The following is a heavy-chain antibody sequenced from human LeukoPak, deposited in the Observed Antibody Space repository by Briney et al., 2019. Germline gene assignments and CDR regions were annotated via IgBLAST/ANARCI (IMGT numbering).Heavy chain of an antibody. J-gene: IGHJ6*02. CDR1: GFIFSSYA. Sequence: GGSLRLSCAASGFIFSSYAMSWVRQAPGMGLESVSAISARGTSTYYADSVKDRFTISRDNSRNTVYLQMNSLRAEDTAVYYCAKDLSFLYYYYGMDVWGQGTTVTVSS. CDR3: AKDLSFLYYYYGMDV. V-gene: IGHV3-23*01. CDR2: ISARGTST.